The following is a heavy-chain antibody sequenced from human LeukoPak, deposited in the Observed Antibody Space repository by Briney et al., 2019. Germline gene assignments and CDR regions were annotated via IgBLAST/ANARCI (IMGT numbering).Heavy chain of an antibody. CDR3: ARAEFQLLAGGYDY. D-gene: IGHD2-2*01. CDR1: GFTVSSNY. J-gene: IGHJ4*02. CDR2: IYSGGST. Sequence: GGSLRLSCAASGFTVSSNYMSWVRQAPGKGLEWVSVIYSGGSTYYAESVKGRFTISRDNSKNTLYLQMNSLRAGDTAVYYCARAEFQLLAGGYDYWGQGTLVTVSS. V-gene: IGHV3-66*02.